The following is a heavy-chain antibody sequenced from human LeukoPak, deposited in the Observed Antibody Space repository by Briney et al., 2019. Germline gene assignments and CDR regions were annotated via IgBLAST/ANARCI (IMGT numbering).Heavy chain of an antibody. J-gene: IGHJ4*02. V-gene: IGHV3-23*01. CDR3: AKRPDYGDNWNYFYY. D-gene: IGHD4-23*01. CDR2: TSPSGGGA. CDR1: GVTFSTYG. Sequence: PVGCLRLSCAASGVTFSTYGMSWVRQAPGKGLGWGSATSPSGGGAYYADSLKGGVTISRDNPKNTLYLQMNSLTAEDTAVYFCAKRPDYGDNWNYFYYWGQGTLVTVSS.